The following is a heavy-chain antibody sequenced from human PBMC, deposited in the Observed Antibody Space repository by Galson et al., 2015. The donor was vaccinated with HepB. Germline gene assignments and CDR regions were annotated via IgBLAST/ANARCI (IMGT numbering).Heavy chain of an antibody. J-gene: IGHJ5*02. V-gene: IGHV1-3*01. Sequence: SVKVSCKASGYTFTSYAMHWVRQAPGQRLEWMGWINAGNGNTKYSQKFQGRVTITRDTSASTAYMELSSLRSEDTAVYYCGRGFAVPAADDWFDPWGQGNLVTLSS. CDR3: GRGFAVPAADDWFDP. CDR1: GYTFTSYA. D-gene: IGHD2-2*01. CDR2: INAGNGNT.